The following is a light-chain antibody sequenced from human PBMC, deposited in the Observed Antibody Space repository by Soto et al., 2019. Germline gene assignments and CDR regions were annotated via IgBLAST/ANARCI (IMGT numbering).Light chain of an antibody. V-gene: IGLV2-14*01. CDR3: SSYTSSSTYV. Sequence: QCVLTRPASVSASPGQSITISCTGTSSYVGDYNYVSWYQQHPGKAPKLMIYDVSNRPSGVSNRFSGSKSGNTASLTISGLQAEDEADYYCSSYTSSSTYVFGTGTKVTVL. CDR1: SSYVGDYNY. CDR2: DVS. J-gene: IGLJ1*01.